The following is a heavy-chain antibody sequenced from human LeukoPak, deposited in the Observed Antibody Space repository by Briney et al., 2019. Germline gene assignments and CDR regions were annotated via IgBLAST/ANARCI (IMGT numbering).Heavy chain of an antibody. CDR3: AKEEMATSKPFDY. V-gene: IGHV3-23*01. J-gene: IGHJ4*02. Sequence: GGSLRLSCAASGFTFSSHAMSWVRQAPGKGLEWVSSIGGSGGTTYYADSVKGRFSISRDNSKNTLYLQMNSLRAEDTAVYYCAKEEMATSKPFDYWGQGTLVTVSS. CDR2: IGGSGGTT. D-gene: IGHD5-24*01. CDR1: GFTFSSHA.